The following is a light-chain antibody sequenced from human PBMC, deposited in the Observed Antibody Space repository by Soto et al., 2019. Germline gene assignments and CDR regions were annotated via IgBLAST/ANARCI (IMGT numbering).Light chain of an antibody. V-gene: IGKV3-20*01. CDR1: QSISSSY. Sequence: EIVLTQSPGTLSLSPGKRATLSCRASQSISSSYLAWYQQRPGQAPRLLIYGASSRATGIPDRFSGSGSGTEFTLTISRLEPEDFAVYYCQHFGDSPITFGQGTRLEIK. J-gene: IGKJ5*01. CDR2: GAS. CDR3: QHFGDSPIT.